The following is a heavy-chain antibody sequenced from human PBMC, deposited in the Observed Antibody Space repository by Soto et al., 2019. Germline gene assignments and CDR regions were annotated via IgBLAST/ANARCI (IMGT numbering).Heavy chain of an antibody. CDR3: ASCNGDYGAAFDI. CDR1: GYSCTSYW. D-gene: IGHD4-17*01. CDR2: IYPGDSDT. V-gene: IGHV5-51*06. Sequence: ESLKISFKGSGYSCTSYWIGWVRQIPGKGLEWMGIIYPGDSDTRYSPSFQGQVTISADKSISTAYLQWSSLKASDTAMYYCASCNGDYGAAFDIWGQGTMVTISS. J-gene: IGHJ3*02.